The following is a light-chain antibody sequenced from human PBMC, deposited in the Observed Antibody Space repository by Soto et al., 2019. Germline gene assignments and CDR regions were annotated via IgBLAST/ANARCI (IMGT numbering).Light chain of an antibody. CDR3: QQYHNWLPIT. Sequence: EKVMTQAPATLSVSPGGRATLSWRGSQSVRTDLAWYQQKPGQAPRLLIYGASTRAAGVPVRFSGSGSGSEFTLTIDTLQSEDFAVYYCQQYHNWLPITFGQGTRLEIK. CDR2: GAS. J-gene: IGKJ5*01. CDR1: QSVRTD. V-gene: IGKV3-15*01.